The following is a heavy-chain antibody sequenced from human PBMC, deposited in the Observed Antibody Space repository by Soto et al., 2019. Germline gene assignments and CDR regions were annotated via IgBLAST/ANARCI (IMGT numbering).Heavy chain of an antibody. J-gene: IGHJ6*02. CDR2: IDPSDSYT. Sequence: EVQLVQSGAEVKKPGESLRISCKGSGYSFTSYWISWLRQIPGKGLEWMGRIDPSDSYTNYSPSFQAHVTISPDKSISTAQLQWSSLKASDTAMYYCARPRSMTGTTGVYYYYGMDFWGQGTTVTVCS. CDR3: ARPRSMTGTTGVYYYYGMDF. V-gene: IGHV5-10-1*03. D-gene: IGHD1-7*01. CDR1: GYSFTSYW.